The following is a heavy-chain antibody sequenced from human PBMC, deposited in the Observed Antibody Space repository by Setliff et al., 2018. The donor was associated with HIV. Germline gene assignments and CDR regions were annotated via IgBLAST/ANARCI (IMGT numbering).Heavy chain of an antibody. J-gene: IGHJ5*02. Sequence: SETLSLTCTVSGGSISSYYWSWIQQPPGKGLEWIGYIYTSGSINYNPSLKSRVTISVDTSKNQFSLKLSSVTAADTAVYYCVRAGYCSSASCYFSGWFDPWGQGTLVTVPQ. CDR1: GGSISSYY. CDR2: IYTSGSI. D-gene: IGHD2-2*01. CDR3: VRAGYCSSASCYFSGWFDP. V-gene: IGHV4-4*08.